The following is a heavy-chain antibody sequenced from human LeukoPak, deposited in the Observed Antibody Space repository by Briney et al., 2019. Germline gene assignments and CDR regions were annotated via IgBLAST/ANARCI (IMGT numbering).Heavy chain of an antibody. D-gene: IGHD6-13*01. V-gene: IGHV3-30-3*01. CDR3: AKEDYSSRPDPDY. CDR2: ISYDGSNK. CDR1: GFTFSSYA. Sequence: GGSLRLSCAASGFTFSSYAMHWVRQAPGKGLEWVAVISYDGSNKYYADSVKGRFTISRDNSKNTLYLQMNSLRAEDTAVYYCAKEDYSSRPDPDYWGQGTLVTVSS. J-gene: IGHJ4*02.